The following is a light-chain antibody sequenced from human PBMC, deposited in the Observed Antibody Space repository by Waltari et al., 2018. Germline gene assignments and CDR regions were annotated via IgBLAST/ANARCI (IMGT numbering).Light chain of an antibody. Sequence: SYELAQPPSVSVSPGQTARITCSGNKLGDKNICWYQQKPGRSPVLVIFQDDKRPSGIPGRFAGSNSENTATLIISATQGMDEADYYCQAWDRSAGVFGGGTKLTVL. CDR2: QDD. CDR3: QAWDRSAGV. J-gene: IGLJ2*01. CDR1: KLGDKN. V-gene: IGLV3-1*01.